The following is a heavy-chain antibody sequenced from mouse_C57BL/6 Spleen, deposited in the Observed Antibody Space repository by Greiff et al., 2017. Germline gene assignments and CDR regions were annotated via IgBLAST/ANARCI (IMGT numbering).Heavy chain of an antibody. CDR1: GYTFTSYW. Sequence: QVQLQQPGAELVRPGTSVKLSCKASGYTFTSYWMPWVKQRPGQGLEWIGVIDPSDSYTNYNQKFKGKATLTVDTSSSTAYMQLSSLTSEDSAVYYCARVGGYFDYWGQGTTLTVSS. V-gene: IGHV1-59*01. CDR3: ARVGGYFDY. D-gene: IGHD1-1*02. J-gene: IGHJ2*01. CDR2: IDPSDSYT.